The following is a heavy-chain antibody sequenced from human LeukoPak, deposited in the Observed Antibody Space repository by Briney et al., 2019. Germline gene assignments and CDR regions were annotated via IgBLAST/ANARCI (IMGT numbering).Heavy chain of an antibody. CDR3: ARAPDGYGFDY. J-gene: IGHJ4*02. CDR2: INAGNGNT. V-gene: IGHV1-3*03. Sequence: VSVKVSCKASGYTFTSYAMHWVRQAPGQRLEWMGWINAGNGNTKYSQEFQGRVTITRDTSASTAYMELSSLRSEDMAVYYCARAPDGYGFDYWGQGTLVTVSS. D-gene: IGHD5-18*01. CDR1: GYTFTSYA.